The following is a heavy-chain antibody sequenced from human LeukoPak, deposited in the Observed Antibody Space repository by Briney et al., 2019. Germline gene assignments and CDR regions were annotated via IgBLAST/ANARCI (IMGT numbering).Heavy chain of an antibody. Sequence: GESPKISCKGSGYSLTSYWIGWVRQMPGKGLEWMGIIYPGDSDTRYSPSFQGQVTISADKSISTAYLQWSSLKASDTAMYYCASRQAVAGTWSRPDAFDIWGQGTMVTVSS. CDR2: IYPGDSDT. CDR3: ASRQAVAGTWSRPDAFDI. CDR1: GYSLTSYW. D-gene: IGHD6-19*01. J-gene: IGHJ3*02. V-gene: IGHV5-51*01.